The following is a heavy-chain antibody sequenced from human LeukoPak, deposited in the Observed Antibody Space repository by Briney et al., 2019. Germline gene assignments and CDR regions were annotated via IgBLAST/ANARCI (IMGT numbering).Heavy chain of an antibody. J-gene: IGHJ4*02. Sequence: PGGSLRLSCAASGFTFSSYAMHWVRQAPGKGLEWVAVISYDGSNKYYADSVKGRFTISRDNSKNTLYLQMNSLRAEDTAVYYCARERELYYYAYWGQGTLVTVSS. CDR2: ISYDGSNK. D-gene: IGHD1-26*01. V-gene: IGHV3-30-3*01. CDR1: GFTFSSYA. CDR3: ARERELYYYAY.